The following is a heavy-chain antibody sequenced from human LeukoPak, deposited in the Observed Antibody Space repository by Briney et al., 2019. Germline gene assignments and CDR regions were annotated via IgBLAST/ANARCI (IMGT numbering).Heavy chain of an antibody. Sequence: PGGSLRLSCAASGFTFSSYSMNWVRQAPGKGLEWVSSISSSSSYIYYADSVKGRFTISRDNAKNSLYLQMNSLRDEDTAVYYCARGDILTGYGLDYWGQGTLVTVSS. CDR3: ARGDILTGYGLDY. D-gene: IGHD3-9*01. J-gene: IGHJ4*02. CDR2: ISSSSSYI. CDR1: GFTFSSYS. V-gene: IGHV3-21*01.